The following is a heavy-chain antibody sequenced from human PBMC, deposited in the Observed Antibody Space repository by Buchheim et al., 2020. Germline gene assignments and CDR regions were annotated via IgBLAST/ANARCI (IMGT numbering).Heavy chain of an antibody. Sequence: QVQLQESGPGLVKPSQTLSLTCTVSGVSISSGPFYWTWIRQQPGKGLEWIGYIHYTGLAYSSPSLSSRLSMSVYTPQNQFPLTLTAVTAADTAIYYCARDRGAHDYGPIDFWGQGAL. J-gene: IGHJ4*02. V-gene: IGHV4-31*03. CDR3: ARDRGAHDYGPIDF. CDR2: IHYTGLA. CDR1: GVSISSGPFY. D-gene: IGHD4-17*01.